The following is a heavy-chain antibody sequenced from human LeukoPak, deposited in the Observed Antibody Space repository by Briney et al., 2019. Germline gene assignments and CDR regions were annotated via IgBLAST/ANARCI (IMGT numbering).Heavy chain of an antibody. J-gene: IGHJ4*02. V-gene: IGHV7-4-1*02. Sequence: ASVKVSCKASGYTFTTYPINWVRQAPRQGLEWMGWIDTNTGSPTYAQGLTGRFVFSLDTSVSTAFLQINSLKAEDTALYCVRGIDTTGYFNYWGQGTLVTVSS. CDR3: VRGIDTTGYFNY. D-gene: IGHD3-22*01. CDR2: IDTNTGSP. CDR1: GYTFTTYP.